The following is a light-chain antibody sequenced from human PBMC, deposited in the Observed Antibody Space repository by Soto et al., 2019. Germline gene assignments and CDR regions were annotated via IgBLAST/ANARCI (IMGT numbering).Light chain of an antibody. CDR2: AAS. CDR3: QQSYRRWT. J-gene: IGKJ1*01. V-gene: IGKV1-39*01. CDR1: QSISRK. Sequence: DIQMTQSPSSLSASVGDRVTITCRASQSISRKLNWYQQRPGKAPKLLIYAASSLQSGVPSRFSGSGSGTDFTLTISGLQSEDFATYYCQQSYRRWTFGQGTKVDI.